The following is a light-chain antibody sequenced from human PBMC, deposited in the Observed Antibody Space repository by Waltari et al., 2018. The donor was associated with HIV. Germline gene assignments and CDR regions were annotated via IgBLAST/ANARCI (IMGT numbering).Light chain of an antibody. Sequence: QSALTQPPSASVSLGQSVTISCTGTSSDVGGYNYVSWYQQYPGEAPKLIIYDVNKRPSGVPDRFSGAKSGNTASLTVSGLQGEDEAQYYCSAYAGSNNLVLFGGGTKLTVL. CDR3: SAYAGSNNLVL. J-gene: IGLJ2*01. CDR1: SSDVGGYNY. CDR2: DVN. V-gene: IGLV2-8*01.